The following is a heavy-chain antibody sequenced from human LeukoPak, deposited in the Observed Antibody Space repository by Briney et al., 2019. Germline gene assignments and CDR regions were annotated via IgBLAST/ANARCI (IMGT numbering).Heavy chain of an antibody. V-gene: IGHV4-34*01. CDR3: ARGAPPQN. CDR2: INHSGST. Sequence: SETLSLTCAVYGGSFSGYYWSWIRQPPGKGLEWIGEINHSGSTNYNPSLKSRVTISIDTSKNHFSLNLTSVTAADTAVYYCARGAPPQNWGQGALVTVSS. J-gene: IGHJ4*02. CDR1: GGSFSGYY.